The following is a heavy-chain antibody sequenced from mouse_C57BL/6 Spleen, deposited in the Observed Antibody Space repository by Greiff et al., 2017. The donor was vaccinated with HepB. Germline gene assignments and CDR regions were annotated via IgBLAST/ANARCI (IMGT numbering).Heavy chain of an antibody. CDR3: ARDGYRIMDY. J-gene: IGHJ4*01. Sequence: VQLQQSGPELLKPGASVKISCKASGYAFSSSWMNWVKQRPGKGLEWIGRIYPGDGDTNYNGKFKGKATLTADKSSSTAYMQLSSLTSEDSAVYFCARDGYRIMDYWGQGTSVTVSS. CDR2: IYPGDGDT. CDR1: GYAFSSSW. V-gene: IGHV1-82*01. D-gene: IGHD2-3*01.